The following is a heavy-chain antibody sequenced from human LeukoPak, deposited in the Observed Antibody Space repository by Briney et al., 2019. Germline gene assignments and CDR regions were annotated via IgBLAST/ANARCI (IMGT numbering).Heavy chain of an antibody. Sequence: GGSLRLSCAASGFTVSSNYMSWVRQAPGKGLEWVSVIYSGGSTYYADSVKGGFTISRDNSKNTLYLQMNSLRAEDTAVYYCARAASGWYDAFDIWGQGTMVTVSS. CDR2: IYSGGST. V-gene: IGHV3-66*01. D-gene: IGHD6-19*01. CDR1: GFTVSSNY. CDR3: ARAASGWYDAFDI. J-gene: IGHJ3*02.